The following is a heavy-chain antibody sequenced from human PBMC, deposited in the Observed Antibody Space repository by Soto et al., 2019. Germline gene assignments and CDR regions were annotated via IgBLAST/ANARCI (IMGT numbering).Heavy chain of an antibody. D-gene: IGHD3-9*01. V-gene: IGHV3-33*01. Sequence: GGSLRLSCAASGFTFSSYGMHWVRQAPGKGLEWVAVIWYDGSNKYYADSVKGRFTISRDNSKNTLYLQMNSLRAEDTAVYYCARDVDSGYYDILTGYLYYYYGMDVWGQGTTVTVSS. CDR2: IWYDGSNK. CDR1: GFTFSSYG. J-gene: IGHJ6*02. CDR3: ARDVDSGYYDILTGYLYYYYGMDV.